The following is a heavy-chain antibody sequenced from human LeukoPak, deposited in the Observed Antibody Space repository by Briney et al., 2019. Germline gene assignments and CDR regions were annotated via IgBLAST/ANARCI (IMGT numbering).Heavy chain of an antibody. CDR3: ARGFAGATRFDY. V-gene: IGHV3-7*03. CDR1: GFTFSNYW. D-gene: IGHD1-26*01. J-gene: IGHJ4*02. CDR2: IKQDGSEK. Sequence: GGSLRLSCAASGFTFSNYWMNWVRQAPGKGLEWVANIKQDGSEKYYVDSVKGRFTISRDNAKNSLYLQMNSLRAEDTAVYYCARGFAGATRFDYWGQGTLVTVSS.